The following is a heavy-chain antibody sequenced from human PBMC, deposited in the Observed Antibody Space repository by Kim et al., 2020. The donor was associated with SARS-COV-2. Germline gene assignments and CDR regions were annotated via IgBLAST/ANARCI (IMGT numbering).Heavy chain of an antibody. V-gene: IGHV4-39*01. CDR3: ARLPGSYYAWYFGL. J-gene: IGHJ2*01. CDR2: IYYSGST. D-gene: IGHD1-26*01. Sequence: SETLSLTCTVSGGSISSSSYYWGWIRQPPGKGLEWIGSIYYSGSTYYNPSLKSRVTLSVDTSKNQFSLKLSSVTAADTAVYYCARLPGSYYAWYFGLWGRGTLVTVSS. CDR1: GGSISSSSYY.